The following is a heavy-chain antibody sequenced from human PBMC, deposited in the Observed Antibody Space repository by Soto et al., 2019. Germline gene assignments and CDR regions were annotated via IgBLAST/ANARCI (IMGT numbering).Heavy chain of an antibody. V-gene: IGHV1-69*02. CDR3: ARVETKYCTNGVCYFDY. CDR1: GCTFSSYT. D-gene: IGHD2-8*01. CDR2: IIPILGIA. J-gene: IGHJ4*02. Sequence: GASVKVSCKASGCTFSSYTISWVRQAPGQGLEWMGRIIPILGIANYAQKFQGRVTITADKSTSTAYMELSSLRSEDTAVYYCARVETKYCTNGVCYFDYWGQGTLVTVSS.